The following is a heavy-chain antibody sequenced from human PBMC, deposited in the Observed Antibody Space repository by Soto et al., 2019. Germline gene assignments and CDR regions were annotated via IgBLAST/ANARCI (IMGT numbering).Heavy chain of an antibody. Sequence: PSETLSLTCTVSSGSITNDNWWICVRQPPGKGLEWIGEIHHGGSTSYNPYLKSRVTISVDKSKNQFFLKLNSVTAEDTAVYYCTTHGAYSSDHWGQGTMVPVSS. CDR2: IHHGGST. J-gene: IGHJ4*02. D-gene: IGHD2-15*01. V-gene: IGHV4-4*02. CDR1: SGSITNDNW. CDR3: TTHGAYSSDH.